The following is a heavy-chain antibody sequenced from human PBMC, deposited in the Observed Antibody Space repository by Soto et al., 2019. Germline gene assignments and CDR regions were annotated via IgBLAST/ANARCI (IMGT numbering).Heavy chain of an antibody. J-gene: IGHJ4*02. CDR1: GFTFSSYG. D-gene: IGHD2-21*01. V-gene: IGHV3-30*18. CDR2: ISYDGSNK. Sequence: VGSLRLSCAASGFTFSSYGMHWVRQAPGKGLEWVAVISYDGSNKYSADSVKGRFTISRDNSKNTLYLQMNSLRAEDTDVYYCAKDLWTNWGKGTLVTVS. CDR3: AKDLWTN.